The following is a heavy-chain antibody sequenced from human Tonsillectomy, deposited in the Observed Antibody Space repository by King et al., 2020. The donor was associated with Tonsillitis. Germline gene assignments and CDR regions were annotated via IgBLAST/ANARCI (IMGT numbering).Heavy chain of an antibody. CDR3: ARRFGGYMDV. V-gene: IGHV3-48*01. J-gene: IGHJ6*03. Sequence: VQLVESGGGLVQPGGSLRLSCAASGFTFSRDSINWVRQAPGKGLEWVSYISSSSSPTYYADSVKGRFTISRDNAKNSLYLQMNSLRAEDTAVYYCARRFGGYMDVWGKGTTVTVSS. CDR1: GFTFSRDS. CDR2: ISSSSSPT. D-gene: IGHD3-10*01.